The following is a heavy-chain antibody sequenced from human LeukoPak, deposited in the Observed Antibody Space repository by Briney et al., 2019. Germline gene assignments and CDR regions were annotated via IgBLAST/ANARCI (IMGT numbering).Heavy chain of an antibody. V-gene: IGHV1-2*02. Sequence: ASAKDSCKASGCTFISYYIHWVRQAPGQGLEWMGWINPNSGGTNYAQKFQGRVTMTTDTSISTAYMELSSLRSDDTAVYYCGGGEIWGSGSYYINDYWGQGTLVTVSS. CDR1: GCTFISYY. CDR3: GGGEIWGSGSYYINDY. D-gene: IGHD1-26*01. CDR2: INPNSGGT. J-gene: IGHJ4*02.